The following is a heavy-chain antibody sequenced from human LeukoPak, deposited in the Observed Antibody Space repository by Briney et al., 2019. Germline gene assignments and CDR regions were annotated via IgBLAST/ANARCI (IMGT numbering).Heavy chain of an antibody. J-gene: IGHJ4*02. D-gene: IGHD2-2*01. Sequence: PGGSLRLSCAASEFTFSSYAMSWVRQAPGKGLEWVSGISASGDSTYYADSVKGRFTISRDNSKNTLYLQMNSLTAEDTAVYYCAKVLVPAARDYWGQGTLVTVSS. CDR3: AKVLVPAARDY. V-gene: IGHV3-23*01. CDR1: EFTFSSYA. CDR2: ISASGDST.